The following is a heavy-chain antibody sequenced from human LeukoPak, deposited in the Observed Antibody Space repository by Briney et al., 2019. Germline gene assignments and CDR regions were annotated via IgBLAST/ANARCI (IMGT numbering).Heavy chain of an antibody. V-gene: IGHV3-33*01. Sequence: PGRSLRLSCAASGFTFSSYGMHCVRQAPGKGLEWVAVIWYDGSNKYYADSVKGRFTISRENSKHTLYLQMNSLRAEDTAVYYCARDCSSTSCKGYYYGMDVWGQGTTVTVSS. J-gene: IGHJ6*02. CDR3: ARDCSSTSCKGYYYGMDV. D-gene: IGHD2-2*01. CDR2: IWYDGSNK. CDR1: GFTFSSYG.